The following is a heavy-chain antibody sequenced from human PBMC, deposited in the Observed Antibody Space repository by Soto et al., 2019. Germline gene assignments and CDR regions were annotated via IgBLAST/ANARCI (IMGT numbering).Heavy chain of an antibody. CDR1: GGSFSSYY. V-gene: IGHV4-59*12. Sequence: PSETLSLTCTVSGGSFSSYYWSWIRQPPGKGLECIGYIYYSGNTNYNPSLKSRVAISVDTSKNQFSLKLSSVTAADTAVYYCARDPGKSGWFDPWGQGTLVTVSS. CDR3: ARDPGKSGWFDP. J-gene: IGHJ5*02. CDR2: IYYSGNT.